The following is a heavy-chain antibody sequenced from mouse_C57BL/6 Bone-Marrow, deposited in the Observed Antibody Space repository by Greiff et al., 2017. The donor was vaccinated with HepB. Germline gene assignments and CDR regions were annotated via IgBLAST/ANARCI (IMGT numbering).Heavy chain of an antibody. J-gene: IGHJ3*01. CDR1: GYTFTDYN. D-gene: IGHD3-2*02. CDR2: INPNNGGT. Sequence: DVQLQESGPELVKPGASVKISCKASGYTFTDYNMHWVKQSHGQSLEWIGDINPNNGGTIYNPKFKGKATLTVDTSSSTAYMQLSSLTSEDTAVYYCAREYSTGPFAYWGQGTLVTVSA. V-gene: IGHV1-18*01. CDR3: AREYSTGPFAY.